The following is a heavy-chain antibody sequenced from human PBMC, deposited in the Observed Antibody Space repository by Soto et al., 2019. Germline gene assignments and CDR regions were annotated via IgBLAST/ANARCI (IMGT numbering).Heavy chain of an antibody. CDR2: LSGDGRST. Sequence: GGSLRLSCSASGFTFRSYAIHWVRQAPGKGLEYVSALSGDGRSTYYADSVKGRFTVFRDNSKNTLFLQTSSLRVEDTAVYYCVKGNWAYSYNNWFDPWGQGTLVTVSS. J-gene: IGHJ5*02. V-gene: IGHV3-64D*06. D-gene: IGHD5-18*01. CDR1: GFTFRSYA. CDR3: VKGNWAYSYNNWFDP.